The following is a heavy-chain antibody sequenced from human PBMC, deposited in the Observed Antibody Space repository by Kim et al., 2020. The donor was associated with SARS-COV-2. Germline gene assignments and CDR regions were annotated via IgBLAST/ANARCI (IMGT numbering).Heavy chain of an antibody. D-gene: IGHD2-15*01. CDR1: GFTLSDYY. V-gene: IGHV3-11*06. J-gene: IGHJ5*02. Sequence: GGSLRLSCAASGFTLSDYYMSWIRQVPGKGLEWFSYVGPTNDFTNYADSVKGRFTVSRDNAKNSLYLQMNSLRAEDTAVYYCTRDGDSDSVGWFDPWGQGTLVTVSS. CDR3: TRDGDSDSVGWFDP. CDR2: VGPTNDFT.